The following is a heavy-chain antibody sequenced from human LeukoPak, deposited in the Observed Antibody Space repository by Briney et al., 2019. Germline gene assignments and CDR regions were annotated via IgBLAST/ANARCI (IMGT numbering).Heavy chain of an antibody. CDR3: ARDQITAVTAYLDY. V-gene: IGHV3-7*01. Sequence: GGSLRLSCAGSGFTCCGYWMSCHRQAPGMGLEGVAKIKQDGSEKYYVDSVKSRFTISRDNTKDSLYLQINGLRAEDTAVYYCARDQITAVTAYLDYWGQGTLVTVSS. CDR1: GFTCCGYW. J-gene: IGHJ4*02. CDR2: IKQDGSEK. D-gene: IGHD2-21*02.